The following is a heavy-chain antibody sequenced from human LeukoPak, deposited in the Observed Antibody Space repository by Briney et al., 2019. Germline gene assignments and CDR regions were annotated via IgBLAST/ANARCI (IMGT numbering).Heavy chain of an antibody. CDR3: ARGSGCDDY. CDR1: GLTFSSYS. CDR2: ISSSSSYI. Sequence: PGGSLRLSCAASGLTFSSYSMNWVRQAPGKGLEWVSSISSSSSYIYYADSVRGRFTISRDNAKNSLYLQMNSLRAEDTAVYYCARGSGCDDYWGQGTLVTVSS. J-gene: IGHJ4*02. V-gene: IGHV3-21*01. D-gene: IGHD6-19*01.